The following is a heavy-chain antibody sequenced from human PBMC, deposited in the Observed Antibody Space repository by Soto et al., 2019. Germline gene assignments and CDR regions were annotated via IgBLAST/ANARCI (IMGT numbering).Heavy chain of an antibody. J-gene: IGHJ3*02. CDR2: ILVDGRT. CDR3: AKETATGGGAFDI. D-gene: IGHD2-8*02. V-gene: IGHV3-23*01. Sequence: PGESLKISCAASGFICSSYDMSWVRQAPGKGLEWVSTILVDGRTFYVDSVKGRFTISRDSSQNTVYLQMNSLTAGDTALYYCAKETATGGGAFDICGQGTMVTVSS. CDR1: GFICSSYD.